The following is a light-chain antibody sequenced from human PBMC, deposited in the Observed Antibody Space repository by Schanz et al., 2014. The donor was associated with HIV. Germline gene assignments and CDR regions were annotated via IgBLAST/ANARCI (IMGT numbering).Light chain of an antibody. Sequence: EIVLTQSPGTLSLFPGERAALSCRASQTITNNFLAWYQQRPGQAPRLVIYATSTRAAGIPDRFSGTGSGTDFTLTISSLEPEDFAVYYCQYFGNSGGTFGGGTKVEIK. CDR2: ATS. J-gene: IGKJ4*01. CDR3: QYFGNSGGT. V-gene: IGKV3-20*01. CDR1: QTITNNF.